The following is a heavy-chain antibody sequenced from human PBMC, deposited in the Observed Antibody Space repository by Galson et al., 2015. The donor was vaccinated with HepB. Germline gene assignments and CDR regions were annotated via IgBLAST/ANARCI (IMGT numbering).Heavy chain of an antibody. CDR2: IGAHDGDT. V-gene: IGHV1-18*01. D-gene: IGHD6-19*01. J-gene: IGHJ4*02. CDR1: GYTFTSYA. Sequence: SVKASCKASGYTFTSYALNWVRQASGQGLEWVGPIGAHDGDTNFAQKFQARVIMTEDISTNAAYMELRSLRSDDTAVYFGPRAPRLAVAKGVLDNWGQGTLVTVSS. CDR3: PRAPRLAVAKGVLDN.